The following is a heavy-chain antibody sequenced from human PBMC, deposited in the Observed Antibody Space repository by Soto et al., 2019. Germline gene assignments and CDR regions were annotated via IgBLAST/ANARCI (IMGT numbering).Heavy chain of an antibody. CDR1: GGTFSSYA. Sequence: SVKVSCKASGGTFSSYAISWVRQAPGQGLEWMGGIIPIFGTANYAQKFQGRVTITADESTSTAYMELSSLRSEDTAVYYCARSFGVVSIFPFHYYGMDVWGQVTTVTVSS. D-gene: IGHD3-3*01. CDR3: ARSFGVVSIFPFHYYGMDV. CDR2: IIPIFGTA. J-gene: IGHJ6*02. V-gene: IGHV1-69*13.